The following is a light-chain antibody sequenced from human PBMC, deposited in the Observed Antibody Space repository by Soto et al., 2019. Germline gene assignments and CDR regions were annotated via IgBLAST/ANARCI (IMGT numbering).Light chain of an antibody. CDR3: MQALQSPRT. V-gene: IGKV2-28*01. CDR2: LGS. J-gene: IGKJ2*02. CDR1: QTLLNSNGYNY. Sequence: DVVMTQSPLALPVTPGEPASISCRSSQTLLNSNGYNYLDWYLQRPGQSPQLLIFLGSNRASGVPDRFSGSGSGTAFTLKISRVEAVDVWVYYCMQALQSPRTFGQGTKLEIK.